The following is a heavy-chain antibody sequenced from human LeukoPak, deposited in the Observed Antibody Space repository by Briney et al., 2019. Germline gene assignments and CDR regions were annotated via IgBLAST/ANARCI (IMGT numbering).Heavy chain of an antibody. J-gene: IGHJ6*03. V-gene: IGHV4-59*11. CDR1: GVSISGHY. CDR2: IFYSGST. Sequence: SETLSLTCAVSGVSISGHYWSWIRQPPGMRLEWIGYIFYSGSTNYNPSLNSRLTISVDTSRNQFSLKLSSVTAADTAVYYCARTYSSHYYYYYMDVWGKGTTVTVSS. CDR3: ARTYSSHYYYYYMDV. D-gene: IGHD6-13*01.